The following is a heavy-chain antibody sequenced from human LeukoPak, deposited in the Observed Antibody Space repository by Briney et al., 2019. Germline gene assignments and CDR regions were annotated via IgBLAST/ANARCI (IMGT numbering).Heavy chain of an antibody. CDR1: GGTFSSYA. Sequence: ASVKVSCKAAGGTFSSYAISWVRQAPGQGLEWMGGIIPIFGTANYAQKFQGRVTITADESTSTAYMELSSLRSEDTAVYYCARERIGYCSGGSCYLGFYYYYYMDVWGKGTTVTISS. J-gene: IGHJ6*03. CDR3: ARERIGYCSGGSCYLGFYYYYYMDV. CDR2: IIPIFGTA. D-gene: IGHD2-15*01. V-gene: IGHV1-69*13.